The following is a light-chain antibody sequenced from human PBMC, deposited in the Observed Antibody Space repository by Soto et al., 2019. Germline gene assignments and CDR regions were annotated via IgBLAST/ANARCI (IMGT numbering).Light chain of an antibody. CDR1: SSDVGSYNL. CDR3: CSYAGSTTYV. V-gene: IGLV2-23*01. CDR2: EGS. Sequence: QSVLTQPASVSGSPGQSITISCTGTSSDVGSYNLVSWYQQHPGKAPKLIIFEGSKRPSGVSNLFSGSKSGNTASLTISGLQAEDEADYHCCSYAGSTTYVFGTGTKVTVL. J-gene: IGLJ1*01.